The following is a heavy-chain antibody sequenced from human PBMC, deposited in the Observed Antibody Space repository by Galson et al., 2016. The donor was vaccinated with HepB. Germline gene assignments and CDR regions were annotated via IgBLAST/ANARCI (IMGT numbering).Heavy chain of an antibody. V-gene: IGHV3-7*01. Sequence: SLRLSCAVSGFILTNYWMTWVRQAPGKGLEWVAIIKEDGSEKYYVGSVEGRFTISRDNPKNSVYLQMTSLRAEDTALYYCARAFGADYGGIWYSDLWGRGTLVTVS. CDR2: IKEDGSEK. CDR3: ARAFGADYGGIWYSDL. D-gene: IGHD4-23*01. CDR1: GFILTNYW. J-gene: IGHJ2*01.